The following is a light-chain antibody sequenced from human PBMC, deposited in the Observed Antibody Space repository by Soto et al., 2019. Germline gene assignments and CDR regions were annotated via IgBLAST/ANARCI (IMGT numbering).Light chain of an antibody. CDR1: TSNVESET. CDR3: VAWDVNLNGWV. V-gene: IGLV1-44*01. Sequence: QSVLTQPPSASGAPGQTVTISCSGSTSNVESETVNWYQQLPGTAPKLVVFRNNKRPSAVPDRFSASKSGTSASLAISNLQPEDEADYYCVAWDVNLNGWVFGGGTKLTVL. CDR2: RNN. J-gene: IGLJ3*02.